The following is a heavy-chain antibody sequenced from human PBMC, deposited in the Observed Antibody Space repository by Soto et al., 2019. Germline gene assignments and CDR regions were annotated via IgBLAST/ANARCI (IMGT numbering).Heavy chain of an antibody. Sequence: QVQLQESGPGLVKPSQTLSLTCTVSGGSISSGGYYWSWIRQHPGKGLEWIGYIYYSGSTYYNPSLKSRVTISVDTSKNQFSLKLSSVTAADTAVYYCARAPRWEWLANDAFDIWGQGTMVTVSS. CDR1: GGSISSGGYY. CDR2: IYYSGST. CDR3: ARAPRWEWLANDAFDI. V-gene: IGHV4-31*03. J-gene: IGHJ3*02. D-gene: IGHD3-3*01.